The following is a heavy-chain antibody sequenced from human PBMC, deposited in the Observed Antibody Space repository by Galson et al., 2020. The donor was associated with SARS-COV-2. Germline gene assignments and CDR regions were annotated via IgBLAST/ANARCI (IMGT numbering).Heavy chain of an antibody. CDR2: IYYSGST. CDR1: GGSISSSSYY. D-gene: IGHD3-10*01. CDR3: ARDSGTWGVITDFYYYGMDV. Sequence: ETSETLSLTCTVSGGSISSSSYYWGWIRQPPGKGLEWIGSIYYSGSTYYNPSLKSRVTISVDTSKNHFSLKLTSVTAADTAVYYCARDSGTWGVITDFYYYGMDVWGQGTTVTVSS. J-gene: IGHJ6*02. V-gene: IGHV4-39*02.